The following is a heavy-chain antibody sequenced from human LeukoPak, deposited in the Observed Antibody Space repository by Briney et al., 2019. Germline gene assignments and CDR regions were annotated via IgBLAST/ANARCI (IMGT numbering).Heavy chain of an antibody. CDR1: GGSISSGGYY. Sequence: PSQTLSLTFTVSGGSISSGGYYWSWIRQPPGKGLEWIGYIYHSGSTYYNPSLKSRVTISVDRSKNQFSLKLSSVTAADTAVYYCARGLSSIAARPRSYYYYYMDVWGKGTTVTVSS. D-gene: IGHD6-6*01. V-gene: IGHV4-30-2*01. CDR2: IYHSGST. J-gene: IGHJ6*03. CDR3: ARGLSSIAARPRSYYYYYMDV.